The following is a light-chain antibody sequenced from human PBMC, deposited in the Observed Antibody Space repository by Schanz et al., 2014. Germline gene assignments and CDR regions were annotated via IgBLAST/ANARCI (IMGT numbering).Light chain of an antibody. CDR3: ATWDDGLTARV. Sequence: QSVLTQPPSVSGAPGQRVTISCTGSSSNIGAGYDVHWYQLLPGTAPKLLIYANTNRPSGVPDRFSGSKSGTSASLAIIGLQSEDEADYYCATWDDGLTARVFGGGTKLTVL. CDR1: SSNIGAGYD. V-gene: IGLV1-40*01. CDR2: ANT. J-gene: IGLJ3*02.